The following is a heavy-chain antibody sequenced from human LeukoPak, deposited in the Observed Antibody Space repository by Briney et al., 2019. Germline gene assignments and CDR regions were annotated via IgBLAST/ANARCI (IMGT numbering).Heavy chain of an antibody. CDR3: ARHYYDSSGYFLYYFDY. Sequence: SGTLSLTCTVSGGSLSSRSYYWGWIRQPPGKGLGWLGRVYYSGSTDYNPSLKSRTTISVDTSKNQFSLNLSSVTAADTAVYYCARHYYDSSGYFLYYFDYWGQGTLVTVSS. CDR2: VYYSGST. CDR1: GGSLSSRSYY. D-gene: IGHD3-22*01. V-gene: IGHV4-39*01. J-gene: IGHJ4*02.